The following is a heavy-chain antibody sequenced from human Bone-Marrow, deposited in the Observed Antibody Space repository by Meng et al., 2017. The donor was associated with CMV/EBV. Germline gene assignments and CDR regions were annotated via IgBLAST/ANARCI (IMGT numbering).Heavy chain of an antibody. CDR2: VYYSGST. Sequence: SETLSLTCTVSGGSVTTNHYWSWIRQTPGKGLEWIGYVYYSGSTNYNPSLKSRVTISVDTSKNQFSLKLSSVTAADTAVYYCARVSPLCSGGSCYSLWFDPWGQGTLVTVSS. CDR3: ARVSPLCSGGSCYSLWFDP. D-gene: IGHD2-15*01. CDR1: GGSVTTNHY. J-gene: IGHJ5*02. V-gene: IGHV4-59*02.